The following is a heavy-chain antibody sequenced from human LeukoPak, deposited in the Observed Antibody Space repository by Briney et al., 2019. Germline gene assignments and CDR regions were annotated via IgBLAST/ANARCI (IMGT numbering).Heavy chain of an antibody. CDR2: IYTSGST. V-gene: IGHV4-4*07. CDR1: GGSISSYY. J-gene: IGHJ4*02. CDR3: ARSYWGSSSTYYFDY. Sequence: PSETLSLTCTVSGGSISSYYWSWIRQPAGKGLEWIGRIYTSGSTNYNPSLKSRVTMSVDTSKNQFALKLSSVTAADTAVYYCARSYWGSSSTYYFDYWGQGTLVTVSS. D-gene: IGHD6-6*01.